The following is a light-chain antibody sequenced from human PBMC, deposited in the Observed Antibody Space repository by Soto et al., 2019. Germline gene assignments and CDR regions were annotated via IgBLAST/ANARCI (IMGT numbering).Light chain of an antibody. Sequence: EIVLTQSPATLSLFPGEKATLSCGASQSVSNNLAWYHQKPGQAPRPLIYGASTRATGVPARFSGSGSWTEFTLTVSSLQSEDSAIYYCQQYSSWPFTFGPGTKVDIK. J-gene: IGKJ3*01. V-gene: IGKV3-15*01. CDR1: QSVSNN. CDR3: QQYSSWPFT. CDR2: GAS.